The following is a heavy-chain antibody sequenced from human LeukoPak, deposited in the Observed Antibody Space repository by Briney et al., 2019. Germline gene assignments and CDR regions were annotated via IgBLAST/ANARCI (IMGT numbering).Heavy chain of an antibody. D-gene: IGHD3/OR15-3a*01. CDR3: ARRRDFIDY. CDR2: SSSSGSTI. V-gene: IGHV3-11*01. Sequence: GGSLRLSCAASGFTLSVYYMSWIRQAPGKGLEWVSYSSSSGSTIYYADSVKDRFAIARDNAKNSLYLQMNSLRAEDTAVYYCARRRDFIDYWGQGTLVTVSS. CDR1: GFTLSVYY. J-gene: IGHJ4*02.